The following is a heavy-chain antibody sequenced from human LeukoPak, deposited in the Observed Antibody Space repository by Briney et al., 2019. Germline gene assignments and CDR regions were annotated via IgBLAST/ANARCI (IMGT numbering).Heavy chain of an antibody. CDR3: ARDGGYSSGWYAGEFDY. CDR2: IYYSGST. Sequence: SETLSLTCTVSGGSISSYYWSWIRQPPGKGLEWIGYIYYSGSTNYNPSLKSRVTISVDTSKNQFSLKLSSVTAADTAVYYCARDGGYSSGWYAGEFDYWGQGTLVTVSS. CDR1: GGSISSYY. V-gene: IGHV4-59*01. D-gene: IGHD6-19*01. J-gene: IGHJ4*02.